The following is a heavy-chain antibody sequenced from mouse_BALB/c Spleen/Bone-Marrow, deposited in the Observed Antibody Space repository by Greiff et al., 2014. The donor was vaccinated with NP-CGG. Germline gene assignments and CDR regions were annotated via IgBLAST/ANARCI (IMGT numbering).Heavy chain of an antibody. CDR2: IDPANGNT. CDR3: ANDWFAY. CDR1: GFNIKDTY. V-gene: IGHV14-3*02. Sequence: VQLNESGAELVKPGASVKLSCTASGFNIKDTYMHWVKQRPEQGLEWIGRIDPANGNTKYDPKFQGKATITADTSSNTAHLHLSSLTSEDTAVYYCANDWFAYWGQGTLVTVSA. J-gene: IGHJ3*01. D-gene: IGHD2-3*01.